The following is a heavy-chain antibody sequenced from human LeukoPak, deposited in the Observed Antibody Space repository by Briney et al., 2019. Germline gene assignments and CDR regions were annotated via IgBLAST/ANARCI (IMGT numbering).Heavy chain of an antibody. J-gene: IGHJ4*02. Sequence: SETLSLTCAVSGGSFSGYYWSWIRQPPGKGLEWMGEINHSGSTNYNPSLKSRVTISVDTSKNQFSLKLSSVTAADTAVYYCARPPLRITMVRGVISFDYWGQGTLVTVSS. CDR1: GGSFSGYY. D-gene: IGHD3-10*01. CDR3: ARPPLRITMVRGVISFDY. V-gene: IGHV4-34*01. CDR2: INHSGST.